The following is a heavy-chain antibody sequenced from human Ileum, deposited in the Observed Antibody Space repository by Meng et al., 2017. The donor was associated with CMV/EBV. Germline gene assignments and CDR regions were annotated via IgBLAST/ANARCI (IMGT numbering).Heavy chain of an antibody. J-gene: IGHJ6*02. V-gene: IGHV3-33*03. CDR3: AKDRHSGTSGGMDV. CDR1: GFSFSTYG. Sequence: GESLKISCVASGFSFSTYGMHWVRQASGKGLEWVAFIWYDGSDKYYAESVKGRFIVSRDNSKKTLDLQINSLRVEDTAVYYCAKDRHSGTSGGMDVWGQGTTVTVSS. D-gene: IGHD6-13*01. CDR2: IWYDGSDK.